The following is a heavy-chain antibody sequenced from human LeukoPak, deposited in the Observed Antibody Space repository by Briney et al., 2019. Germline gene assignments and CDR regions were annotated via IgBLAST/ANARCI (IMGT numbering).Heavy chain of an antibody. CDR1: GGSISSSSYY. Sequence: SETLSLTCIVSGGSISSSSYYWGWIRQPPGKGLEWIGSIYYSGSTFYNPSLKSRVTISVDTSKNQFSLKLSSVTAADTAVYYCARASAMVKVGFDYWGQGTLVTVSS. CDR3: ARASAMVKVGFDY. D-gene: IGHD5-18*01. V-gene: IGHV4-39*01. CDR2: IYYSGST. J-gene: IGHJ4*02.